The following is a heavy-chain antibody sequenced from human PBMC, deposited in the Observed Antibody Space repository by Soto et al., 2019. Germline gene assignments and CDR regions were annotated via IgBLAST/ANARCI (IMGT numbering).Heavy chain of an antibody. CDR3: ARDAYCGGDCYSTYYYYGMDV. V-gene: IGHV1-18*04. D-gene: IGHD2-21*02. J-gene: IGHJ6*02. CDR1: GYTFTSYG. CDR2: ISAYNGNT. Sequence: ASVKVSCKASGYTFTSYGISWVRQAPGQGLEWMGWISAYNGNTNCAQKLQGRVTMTTDTSTSTAYMELRSLRSDDTAVYYCARDAYCGGDCYSTYYYYGMDVWGQGTTVPV.